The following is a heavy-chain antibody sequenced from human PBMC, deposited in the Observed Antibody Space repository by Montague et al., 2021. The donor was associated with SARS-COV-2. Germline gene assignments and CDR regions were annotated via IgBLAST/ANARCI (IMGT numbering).Heavy chain of an antibody. CDR2: TYYRSKWYN. Sequence: CAICGDSVSSNIATWNWTRQSPSRGLEWLGRTYYRSKWYNDYAVSVKSRVIINPDTSNNRISLQLNSVTPEDTAVYYCARAYCGGDCYFYWYFDLWGRGTLVTVSS. CDR1: GDSVSSNIAT. D-gene: IGHD2-21*02. CDR3: ARAYCGGDCYFYWYFDL. J-gene: IGHJ2*01. V-gene: IGHV6-1*01.